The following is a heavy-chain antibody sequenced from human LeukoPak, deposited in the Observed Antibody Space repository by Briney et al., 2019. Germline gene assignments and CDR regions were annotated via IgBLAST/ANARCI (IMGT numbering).Heavy chain of an antibody. CDR2: IYPGDSDT. V-gene: IGHV5-51*01. D-gene: IGHD6-19*01. CDR3: ARDYGSVAGIPSGWFDP. Sequence: KSGESLKISCKGSGYSFINYWIGWVRQMPGKGLEWMGIIYPGDSDTRYSPSFQGQVTISADKSISTAYLQWSSLKASDTAMYYCARDYGSVAGIPSGWFDPWGQGTLVTVSS. J-gene: IGHJ5*02. CDR1: GYSFINYW.